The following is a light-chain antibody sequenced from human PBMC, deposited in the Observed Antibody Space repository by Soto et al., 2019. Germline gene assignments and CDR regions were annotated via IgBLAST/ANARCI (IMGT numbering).Light chain of an antibody. V-gene: IGKV1-5*03. Sequence: MELTKSPSTLSGSVGARVTITCRASQTISSWLAWYQQKPGKAPKLLIYKASSLESGVPSRFSGSGSGTEFTLTISSLQPDDFATYYCQQYNSYPWTFGQGTKVDIK. J-gene: IGKJ1*01. CDR1: QTISSW. CDR3: QQYNSYPWT. CDR2: KAS.